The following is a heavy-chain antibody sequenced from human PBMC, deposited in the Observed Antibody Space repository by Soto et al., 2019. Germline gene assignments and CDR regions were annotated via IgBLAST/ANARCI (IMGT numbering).Heavy chain of an antibody. V-gene: IGHV5-51*01. CDR3: ARWPRGVNSRYYFDY. Sequence: RGESLKISCKGSGYSFTSYWIGWVRQMPGKGLEWMGIIYPGDSDTRYSPSFQGQVTISADKSISTAYLQWSSLKASDTAMYYCARWPRGVNSRYYFDYWGQGTLVTVSS. CDR2: IYPGDSDT. J-gene: IGHJ4*02. D-gene: IGHD6-13*01. CDR1: GYSFTSYW.